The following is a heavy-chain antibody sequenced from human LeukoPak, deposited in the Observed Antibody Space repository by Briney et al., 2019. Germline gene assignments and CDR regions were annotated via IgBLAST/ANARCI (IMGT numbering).Heavy chain of an antibody. V-gene: IGHV1-69*05. Sequence: GASVKVSCKASGGTFSSYAISWVRQAPRQGLEWMGGIIPIFGTANYAQKFQGRVTITTDESTSTAYMELSSLRSEDTAMYYCARVRGDFWSGYYLAGYYYYMDVWGKGTTVTVSS. CDR2: IIPIFGTA. D-gene: IGHD3-3*01. CDR1: GGTFSSYA. J-gene: IGHJ6*03. CDR3: ARVRGDFWSGYYLAGYYYYMDV.